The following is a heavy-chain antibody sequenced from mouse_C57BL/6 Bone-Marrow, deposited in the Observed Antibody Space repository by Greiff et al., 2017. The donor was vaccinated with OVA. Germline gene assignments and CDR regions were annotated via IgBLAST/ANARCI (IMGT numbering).Heavy chain of an antibody. J-gene: IGHJ4*01. Sequence: QVQLQQSGPGLVQPSQSLSITCTVSGFSLTSYGVHWVRQSPGKGLEWLGVIWSGGSTDYNAAFISRLSISKDNSKSQVFFKMNSLQADDTAIYYCARLYDGYYPYAMDYWGQGTSVTVSS. CDR3: ARLYDGYYPYAMDY. V-gene: IGHV2-2*01. CDR2: IWSGGST. CDR1: GFSLTSYG. D-gene: IGHD2-3*01.